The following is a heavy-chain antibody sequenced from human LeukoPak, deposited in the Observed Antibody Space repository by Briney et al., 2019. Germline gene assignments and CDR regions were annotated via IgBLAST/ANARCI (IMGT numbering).Heavy chain of an antibody. V-gene: IGHV1-8*03. CDR2: MNPNSGNT. D-gene: IGHD4-17*01. Sequence: GASVKVSCKASGYTFTDYYMHWVRQATGQGLEWMGWMNPNSGNTGYAQKFQGRVTITRNTSISTAYMELSSLRSEDTAVYYCARATAPYYYYYYMDVWGKGTTVTVSS. CDR1: GYTFTDYY. CDR3: ARATAPYYYYYYMDV. J-gene: IGHJ6*03.